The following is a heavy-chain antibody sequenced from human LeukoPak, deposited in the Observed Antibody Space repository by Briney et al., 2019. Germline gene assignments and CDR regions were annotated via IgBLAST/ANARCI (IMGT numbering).Heavy chain of an antibody. CDR3: ARNDVDTFYDAFDI. D-gene: IGHD5-18*01. J-gene: IGHJ3*02. V-gene: IGHV3-7*01. Sequence: PGGSLRLSCAASGFTFSSYWMSWVRQAPGKGLEWVANIKQDGIEKYYVDSVKGRFTISRDNAKNSLYLQMNSLRAEDTAVYYCARNDVDTFYDAFDIWGQGTMVTVSS. CDR2: IKQDGIEK. CDR1: GFTFSSYW.